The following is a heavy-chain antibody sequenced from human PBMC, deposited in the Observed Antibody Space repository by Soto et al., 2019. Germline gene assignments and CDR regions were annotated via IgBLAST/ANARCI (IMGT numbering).Heavy chain of an antibody. CDR3: ARDRQYYDSSGYRVYYFDY. Sequence: QVQLQESGPGLVKPSETLSLTCTVSGGSISSYYWSWIRQPAGKGLEWIGRIYTSGSTNYNPSLKSRVTMSVETSRNQFSLKLSSVTAADTAVYYCARDRQYYDSSGYRVYYFDYWGEGTLVTVSS. V-gene: IGHV4-4*07. CDR1: GGSISSYY. D-gene: IGHD3-22*01. J-gene: IGHJ4*02. CDR2: IYTSGST.